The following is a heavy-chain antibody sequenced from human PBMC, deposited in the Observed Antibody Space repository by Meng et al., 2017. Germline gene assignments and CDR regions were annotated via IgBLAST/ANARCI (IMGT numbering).Heavy chain of an antibody. Sequence: QVQLVESGGGVGQPGRSLRLSCAASGLTFSSYAMHWVRQAPGKGLEWVAVISYDGSNKYYADSVKGRFTISRDNSKNTLYLQMNSLRAEDTAVYYCAREGVEVRGVSLDYWGQGTLVTVSS. D-gene: IGHD3-10*01. CDR3: AREGVEVRGVSLDY. CDR1: GLTFSSYA. J-gene: IGHJ4*02. V-gene: IGHV3-30*01. CDR2: ISYDGSNK.